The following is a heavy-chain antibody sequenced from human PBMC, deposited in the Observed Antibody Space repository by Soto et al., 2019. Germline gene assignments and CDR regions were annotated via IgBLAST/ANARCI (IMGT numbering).Heavy chain of an antibody. CDR2: IIPIFGIG. V-gene: IGHV1-69*01. Sequence: QVQLVQSGAEVKKPGSSVKVSCKASGGTFNRYAISWVRQAPGQGLEWMGGIIPIFGIGNDAQRFQGRVTITADESTGTGYMELSSLRFEDTGVYYCARSAITLFGVVSIPPHYYSEMDVWGQGTTVTVSS. D-gene: IGHD3-3*01. CDR1: GGTFNRYA. CDR3: ARSAITLFGVVSIPPHYYSEMDV. J-gene: IGHJ6*02.